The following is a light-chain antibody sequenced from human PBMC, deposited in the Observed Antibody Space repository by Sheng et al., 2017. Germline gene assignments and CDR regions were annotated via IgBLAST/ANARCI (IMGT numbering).Light chain of an antibody. CDR2: AAS. V-gene: IGKV3-15*01. CDR1: QSVSSN. CDR3: QQYNNWPQT. Sequence: ETVMTQSPATLSVSPGERATLSCRASQSVSSNVAWYQLKPGQAPRLLIYAASTRATDVPARFSGSGSGTKFTLTISSLQSEDFAVYYCQQYNNWPQTFGQGTKVEIK. J-gene: IGKJ1*01.